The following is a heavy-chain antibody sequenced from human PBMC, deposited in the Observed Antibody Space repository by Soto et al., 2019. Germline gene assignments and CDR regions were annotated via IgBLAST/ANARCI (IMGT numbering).Heavy chain of an antibody. CDR2: IYPGDSDT. D-gene: IGHD5-12*01. Sequence: GESLKISCKGSGYSFTSYWIGWVRQMPGKGLEWMGIIYPGDSDTRYSPSFQGQVTISADKSISTAYLQWSSLKASDTAMYYCARPYSGYDFGGPFDYWGQGTLVTVSS. CDR1: GYSFTSYW. CDR3: ARPYSGYDFGGPFDY. V-gene: IGHV5-51*01. J-gene: IGHJ4*02.